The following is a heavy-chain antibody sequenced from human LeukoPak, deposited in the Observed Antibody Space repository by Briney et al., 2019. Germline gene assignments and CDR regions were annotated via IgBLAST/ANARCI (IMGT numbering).Heavy chain of an antibody. J-gene: IGHJ5*02. CDR2: IYTSGST. Sequence: PSQTLSLTCTVSGGSISSGSYYWSWIRQPAGKGLEWIGRIYTSGSTNYNPSLKSRVTISVDTSKNQFSLKLSSVTAADTAVYYCARDIPGGDYYDRYNWFDPWGQGTLVTVSS. CDR1: GGSISSGSYY. CDR3: ARDIPGGDYYDRYNWFDP. V-gene: IGHV4-61*02. D-gene: IGHD3-10*02.